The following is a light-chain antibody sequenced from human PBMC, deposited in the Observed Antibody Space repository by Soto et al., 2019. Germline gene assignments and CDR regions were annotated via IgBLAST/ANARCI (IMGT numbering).Light chain of an antibody. CDR3: QSYDSSLSGWV. Sequence: QLVLTQPPSVSGAPGQRVTISCTGSSSNIGAGYDVHWYQQRPGTAPKLLISGNSNRPSGVPDRFSGSKSGTSASLAITGLQAEDEADYYCQSYDSSLSGWVFGGGTKVNVL. V-gene: IGLV1-40*01. J-gene: IGLJ3*02. CDR2: GNS. CDR1: SSNIGAGYD.